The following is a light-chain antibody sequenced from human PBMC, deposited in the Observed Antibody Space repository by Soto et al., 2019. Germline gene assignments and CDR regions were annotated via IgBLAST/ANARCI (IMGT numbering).Light chain of an antibody. CDR3: SSYTTSSTLAV. V-gene: IGLV2-14*01. CDR2: DVS. Sequence: SALTQPASVSGSPGQSITIACTGTSSDIGGYNYVSWYQQHPGRAPKLMIYDVSNRPSGVSNRFSACKSGNTASLTISGLQAEDEAVYYCSSYTTSSTLAVFGGGTKLTVL. CDR1: SSDIGGYNY. J-gene: IGLJ3*02.